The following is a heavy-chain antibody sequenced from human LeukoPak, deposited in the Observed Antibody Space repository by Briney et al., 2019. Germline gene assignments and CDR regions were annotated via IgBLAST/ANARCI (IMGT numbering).Heavy chain of an antibody. CDR1: GYTFTSYD. V-gene: IGHV1-8*01. CDR3: ARASRIAVAGRRLDYYYMDV. Sequence: GASVTVSCKASGYTFTSYDINWVRQAPGQGLEWMGWMNPNSGNTGYAQKFQGRVTMTRNTSISTAYMELSSLKSEDTAVYYCARASRIAVAGRRLDYYYMDVWGKGTTVTVSS. J-gene: IGHJ6*03. D-gene: IGHD6-19*01. CDR2: MNPNSGNT.